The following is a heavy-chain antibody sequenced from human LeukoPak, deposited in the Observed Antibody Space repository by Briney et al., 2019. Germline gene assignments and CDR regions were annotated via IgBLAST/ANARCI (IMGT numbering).Heavy chain of an antibody. CDR2: IGSSGGST. CDR1: GFNFITAA. CDR3: VKDIQLST. D-gene: IGHD5-24*01. V-gene: IGHV3-23*01. J-gene: IGHJ3*01. Sequence: QTGGSLRLSCAASGFNFITAAMTWVRQAPGKGLEWVSLIGSSGGSTYYADSVKGRFTISRDNSNHTLPLQMNSLRVEDTAIYYCVKDIQLSTWGLGTMVTVSS.